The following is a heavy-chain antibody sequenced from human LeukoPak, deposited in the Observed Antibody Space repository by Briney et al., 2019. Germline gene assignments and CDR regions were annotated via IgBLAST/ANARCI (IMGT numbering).Heavy chain of an antibody. V-gene: IGHV6-1*01. CDR3: ARRLTQYDCFDP. Sequence: SQTLSLTCAISGDSVSSNSVTWNWIRQSPSGGLEWLGRTYYRSTWYNDYAVSVRGRITVNPDTSKNQFSLHLDSVTPEDTAVYYCARRLTQYDCFDPWGQGILVTVSS. CDR2: TYYRSTWYN. J-gene: IGHJ5*02. CDR1: GDSVSSNSVT. D-gene: IGHD2-2*01.